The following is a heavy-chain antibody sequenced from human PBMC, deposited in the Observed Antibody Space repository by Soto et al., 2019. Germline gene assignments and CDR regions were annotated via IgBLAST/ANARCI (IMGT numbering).Heavy chain of an antibody. D-gene: IGHD6-13*01. CDR1: GFTFSSYS. J-gene: IGHJ5*02. CDR3: ARELDWFDP. V-gene: IGHV3-21*01. Sequence: EVQLVESGGGLVKPGGSLRLSCAASGFTFSSYSMNWVRQAPGKGLEWVSSISSSSSYRYYADSVKRRFTIFRDNAKNALFLQMNSLRAEDTAVYYCARELDWFDPWGQGTLVTVSS. CDR2: ISSSSSYR.